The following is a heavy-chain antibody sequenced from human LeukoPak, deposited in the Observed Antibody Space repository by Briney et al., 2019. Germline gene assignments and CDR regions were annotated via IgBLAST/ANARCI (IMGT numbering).Heavy chain of an antibody. J-gene: IGHJ3*02. CDR2: INPSGGST. D-gene: IGHD6-13*01. CDR1: VYTFTSYY. Sequence: AGVTVSLKSSVYTFTSYYMHWVGPAPGQGLAWVGIINPSGGSTSYAQKFQGRVTTTRDTSTSTVYMALSSLRSEDTAVYYCARVLAAAGTRAFDIWGQGTMVTVSS. V-gene: IGHV1-46*01. CDR3: ARVLAAAGTRAFDI.